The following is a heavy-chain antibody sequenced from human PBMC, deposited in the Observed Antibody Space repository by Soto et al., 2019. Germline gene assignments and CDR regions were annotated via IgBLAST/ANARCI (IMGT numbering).Heavy chain of an antibody. V-gene: IGHV3-7*01. D-gene: IGHD3-22*01. Sequence: GGSLRLSCAASGFTFSSYWMTWVRQAPGKGLEWVANINQDGSEKYYMDYMKGRFTISRDNAKNSLLLQLNSLRAEDTALYYCARDPITMIVVVTPYYFDYWGQGTLVTVSS. CDR2: INQDGSEK. CDR3: ARDPITMIVVVTPYYFDY. CDR1: GFTFSSYW. J-gene: IGHJ4*02.